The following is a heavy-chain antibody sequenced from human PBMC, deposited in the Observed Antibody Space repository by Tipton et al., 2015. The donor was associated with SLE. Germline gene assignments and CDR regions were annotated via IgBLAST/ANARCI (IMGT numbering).Heavy chain of an antibody. J-gene: IGHJ3*02. D-gene: IGHD4-23*01. CDR1: GFIFSNYV. CDR3: ARGQSVTEVVGTFDI. CDR2: ISGTGDRT. Sequence: GSLRLSCAASGFIFSNYVIMWVRQAPGKGLEWVSGISGTGDRTYYADSVKGRFTISRDNSKNTLYMQMNSLKTDDTAVYYCARGQSVTEVVGTFDILGQGTVVTVSS. V-gene: IGHV3-23*01.